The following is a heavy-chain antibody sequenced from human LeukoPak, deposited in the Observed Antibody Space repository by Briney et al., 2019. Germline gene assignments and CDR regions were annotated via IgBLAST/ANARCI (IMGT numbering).Heavy chain of an antibody. D-gene: IGHD6-19*01. CDR3: ARETVTEVAGVDDAFDF. J-gene: IGHJ3*01. V-gene: IGHV4-59*01. CDR2: IYYSGST. CDR1: GGSTSSDY. Sequence: SETLSLTCTVSGGSTSSDYWRWIRQPPGKGLEWIGYIYYSGSTNYNPSLKSRVTISVDTSKNQFSLKLSSVTAADTAVYYCARETVTEVAGVDDAFDFWGQGTMVTVSS.